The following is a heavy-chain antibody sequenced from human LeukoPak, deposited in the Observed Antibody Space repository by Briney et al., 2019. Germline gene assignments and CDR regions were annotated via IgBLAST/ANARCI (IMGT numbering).Heavy chain of an antibody. Sequence: GGSLRLSCAASGFTVSSNYMSWVRQAPGKGLEWVSVIYSGGSTYYADSVKGRFTISRDNSKNTLYLQMNSLRAEDTAVYYCARDRQYNWNGIDYWGQGTLVTVSS. CDR3: ARDRQYNWNGIDY. CDR2: IYSGGST. D-gene: IGHD1-20*01. J-gene: IGHJ4*02. V-gene: IGHV3-66*02. CDR1: GFTVSSNY.